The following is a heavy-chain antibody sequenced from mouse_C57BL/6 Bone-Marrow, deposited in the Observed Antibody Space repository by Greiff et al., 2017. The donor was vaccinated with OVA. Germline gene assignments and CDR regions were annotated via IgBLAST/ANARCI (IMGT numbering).Heavy chain of an antibody. CDR1: GFTFSDYY. Sequence: EVQVVESGGGLVQPGGSLKLSCAASGFTFSDYYMYWVRQTPEKRLEWVAYISNGGGSTYYPDTVKGRFTISRDNAKNTLYLQMSRLKSEDTAMYYCARLQIYSYWGQGTLVTVSA. V-gene: IGHV5-12*01. CDR3: ARLQIYSY. CDR2: ISNGGGST. D-gene: IGHD1-1*01. J-gene: IGHJ3*01.